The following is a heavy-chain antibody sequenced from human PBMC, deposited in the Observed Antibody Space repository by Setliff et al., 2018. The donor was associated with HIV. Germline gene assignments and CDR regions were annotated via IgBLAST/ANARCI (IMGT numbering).Heavy chain of an antibody. CDR2: VYYSGNT. D-gene: IGHD1-26*01. CDR3: ARYSGEYNLWFDP. Sequence: PSETLSLTCTVSGDSISSGGYYWSWIRQHPGKGLEWVGFVYYSGNTYYNPSLKSRIIISVDTSKNQFSLRLSSVTAADTAVYYCARYSGEYNLWFDPWGQGTLVTVSS. CDR1: GDSISSGGYY. V-gene: IGHV4-31*03. J-gene: IGHJ5*02.